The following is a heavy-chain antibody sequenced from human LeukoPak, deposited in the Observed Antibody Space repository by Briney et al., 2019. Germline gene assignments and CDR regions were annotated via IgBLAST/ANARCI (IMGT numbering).Heavy chain of an antibody. Sequence: PGGSLRLSCAASGFNLTDYWMSWVRQALGKGLEWVANVKQDGSGEYYVDSVKGRFTISRDNAKNSVYRQMNSLRADDTAVYYCARGRVDTAMVCDYWGQGTLVTVSS. D-gene: IGHD5-18*01. CDR1: GFNLTDYW. CDR3: ARGRVDTAMVCDY. J-gene: IGHJ4*02. V-gene: IGHV3-7*03. CDR2: VKQDGSGE.